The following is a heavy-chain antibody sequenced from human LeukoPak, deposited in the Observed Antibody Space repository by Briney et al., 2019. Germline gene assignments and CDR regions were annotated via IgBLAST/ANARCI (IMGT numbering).Heavy chain of an antibody. CDR2: ISNSGGST. CDR1: GFTFSSYG. J-gene: IGHJ4*02. Sequence: GGSLRLSCAASGFTFSSYGMSWVRQAPGKGLEWVSAISNSGGSTYYADSVKGRFTISRDNSKNTVYLQMNSLRAEDTAVYYCAKDLQYFDWLSNFDYWGQGTLVTVSS. V-gene: IGHV3-23*01. CDR3: AKDLQYFDWLSNFDY. D-gene: IGHD3-9*01.